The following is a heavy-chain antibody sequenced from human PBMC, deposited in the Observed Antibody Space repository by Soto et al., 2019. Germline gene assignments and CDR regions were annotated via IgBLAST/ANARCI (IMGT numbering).Heavy chain of an antibody. CDR2: IYYSGST. CDR3: ARAGYWRGGSRYGWRYWLDP. V-gene: IGHV4-59*01. D-gene: IGHD2-15*01. CDR1: GGSISSYY. J-gene: IGHJ5*02. Sequence: SETLSLTCTVSGGSISSYYWSWIRQPPGEGLEWIGYIYYSGSTNYNPSLKSRVTISVDTSKNQFSLKLSSVTAADTAVYYCARAGYWRGGSRYGWRYWLDPWGQGTLVTVSS.